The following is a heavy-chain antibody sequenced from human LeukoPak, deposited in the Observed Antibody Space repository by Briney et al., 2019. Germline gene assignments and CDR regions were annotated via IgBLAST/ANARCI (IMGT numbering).Heavy chain of an antibody. J-gene: IGHJ4*02. V-gene: IGHV4-31*03. CDR2: IYYSGST. Sequence: SQTLSLTCTVSGGSISSGGYYWSRIRQHPGKGLEWIGYIYYSGSTYYNPSLKSRVTISVDTSKNQFSLKLSSVTAADTAVYYCASVSGQGCSSTNCSYFDYWGQGTLVTVSS. D-gene: IGHD2-2*01. CDR1: GGSISSGGYY. CDR3: ASVSGQGCSSTNCSYFDY.